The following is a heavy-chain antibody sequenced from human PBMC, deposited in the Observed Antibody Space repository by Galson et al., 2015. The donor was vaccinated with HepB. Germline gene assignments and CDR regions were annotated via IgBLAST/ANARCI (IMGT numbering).Heavy chain of an antibody. Sequence: SETLSLTCAVYVGSFSGYYWSWIRQPPGKGLEWIGEINHSGSTNYNPSLKSRVTVSVDTSKNQFSLKLSSVTAADTAVYYCARGGVSGSDSGATLFDYWGQGTLVTVSS. CDR1: VGSFSGYY. V-gene: IGHV4-34*01. D-gene: IGHD5-12*01. CDR2: INHSGST. CDR3: ARGGVSGSDSGATLFDY. J-gene: IGHJ4*02.